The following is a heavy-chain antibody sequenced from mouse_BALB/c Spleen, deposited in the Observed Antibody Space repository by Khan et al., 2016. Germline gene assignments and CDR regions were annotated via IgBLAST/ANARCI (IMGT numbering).Heavy chain of an antibody. CDR1: GFDFRRYW. CDR2: INPDSRTI. V-gene: IGHV4-1*02. Sequence: EVKLLESGGGLVQPGGSLKLSCAATGFDFRRYWMSWVRQATGKGLEWIGEINPDSRTINYTPSLKDKFTISRDNAKNTLYLQMSKVRSEDTALXYCARAGYYGYLAYWGQGTLVSVSA. CDR3: ARAGYYGYLAY. J-gene: IGHJ3*01. D-gene: IGHD1-1*01.